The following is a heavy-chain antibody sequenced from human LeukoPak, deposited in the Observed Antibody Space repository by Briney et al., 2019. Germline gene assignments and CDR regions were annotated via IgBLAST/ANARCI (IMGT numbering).Heavy chain of an antibody. CDR1: GGSISSYY. J-gene: IGHJ6*03. CDR2: IYTSVDT. D-gene: IGHD1-26*01. V-gene: IGHV4-4*09. Sequence: SETLSLTCTVSGGSISSYYWSWIRQPPGKGLEWIGSIYTSVDTNYKPSLKSRVTISVDTSKNQFSLKLTSVTAADTAVYYCARLLPPSGGYSYYYYYMDVWGKGTTVTVSS. CDR3: ARLLPPSGGYSYYYYYMDV.